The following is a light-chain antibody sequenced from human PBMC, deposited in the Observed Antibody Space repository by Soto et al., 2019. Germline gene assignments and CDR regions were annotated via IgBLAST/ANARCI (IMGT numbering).Light chain of an antibody. V-gene: IGLV2-23*01. J-gene: IGLJ1*01. CDR3: CSYAAGNTYV. Sequence: QSVLTQPASVSGSPGQSITISCTGTRNDVGSYNFVSWYQQHPGKAPKLMIFEDNKRPSGVSDRFSGSKSGNTASLTISGLQAEDEADYYCCSYAAGNTYVFGAGTKLTVL. CDR2: EDN. CDR1: RNDVGSYNF.